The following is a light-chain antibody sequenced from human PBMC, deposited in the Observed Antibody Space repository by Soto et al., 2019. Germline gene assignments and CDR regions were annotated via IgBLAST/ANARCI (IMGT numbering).Light chain of an antibody. CDR3: PQYESSPPSFT. CDR2: GAS. V-gene: IGKV3-20*01. CDR1: QSLTSSY. Sequence: EIVLTQSPGTLSLSPGERATLSCRASQSLTSSYLAWYQQKPGQAPRLLIYGASSRATGIPDRFSGSGSRTDFTLTISRLEPEDFAVYYCPQYESSPPSFTFGQGTKLEIK. J-gene: IGKJ2*01.